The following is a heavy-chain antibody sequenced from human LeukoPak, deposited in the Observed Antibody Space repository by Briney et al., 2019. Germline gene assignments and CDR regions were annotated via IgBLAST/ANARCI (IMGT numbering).Heavy chain of an antibody. CDR3: ARGYYGSGSNWFDP. CDR1: GYTFTSYD. V-gene: IGHV1-8*01. D-gene: IGHD3-10*01. J-gene: IGHJ5*02. Sequence: ASVKVSCKASGYTFTSYDINWVRQATGQGLEWMGWVNPTSGSTGYAQKFQGRVTLTRDTSISTAYMELSSLRSDDTAVYYCARGYYGSGSNWFDPWGQGTLVTVSS. CDR2: VNPTSGST.